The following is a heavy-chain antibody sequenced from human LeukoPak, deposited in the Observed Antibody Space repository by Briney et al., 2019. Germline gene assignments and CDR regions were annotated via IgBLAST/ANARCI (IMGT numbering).Heavy chain of an antibody. V-gene: IGHV4-61*02. CDR1: GGSISSGSYY. J-gene: IGHJ4*02. D-gene: IGHD1-14*01. CDR2: IYTSGST. Sequence: SETLSLTCTVSGGSISSGSYYWSWIRQPAGKGLEWIGRIYTSGSTNYNPSLKSRVTISVDTSKNQFSLKLSSVTAADTAVYYCASTGRGFEDYWGQGTLVTVSS. CDR3: ASTGRGFEDY.